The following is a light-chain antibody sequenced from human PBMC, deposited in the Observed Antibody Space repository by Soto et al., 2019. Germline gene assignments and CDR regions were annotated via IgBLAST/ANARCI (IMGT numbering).Light chain of an antibody. CDR2: DVS. V-gene: IGLV2-14*01. CDR3: NSYSSSTPLDV. Sequence: QSVLTQPASVSGSPGQSITISCTGTSRDVGGYNFVSWYQQHPGKAPKLMIYDVSNRPSGVSNRFSGSKSGNTASLTISGLQAEDEADYYCNSYSSSTPLDVFGTGTKVTVL. CDR1: SRDVGGYNF. J-gene: IGLJ1*01.